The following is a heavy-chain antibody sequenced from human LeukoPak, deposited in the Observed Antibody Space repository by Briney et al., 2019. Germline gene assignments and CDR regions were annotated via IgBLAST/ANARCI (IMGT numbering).Heavy chain of an antibody. Sequence: SETLSLTCTVSGGSISSYYWSWIRQPPGKGLEWIGYIYYSGSTNYNPSLKSRVTISVDTSKNQFSLKLSSVNAADTAVYYCARGKYSAKYGSGSYYNRNGAFDIWGQGTMVTVSS. CDR3: ARGKYSAKYGSGSYYNRNGAFDI. D-gene: IGHD3-10*01. V-gene: IGHV4-59*01. CDR1: GGSISSYY. CDR2: IYYSGST. J-gene: IGHJ3*02.